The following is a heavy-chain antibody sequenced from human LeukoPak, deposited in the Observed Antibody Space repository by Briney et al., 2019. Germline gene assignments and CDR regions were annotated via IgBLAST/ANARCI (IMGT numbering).Heavy chain of an antibody. CDR2: MDPTGSQK. CDR1: QFTFNVSW. J-gene: IGHJ4*02. Sequence: GGSLRLSCADSQFTFNVSWMNWVRQAPGKGLEWVANMDPTGSQKRYVDSVRGRFTISKDNPGASLYLDMHSLRAEDTAIYYCAIWTSGNYWGQGTQVIVSS. D-gene: IGHD1-1*01. CDR3: AIWTSGNY. V-gene: IGHV3-7*01.